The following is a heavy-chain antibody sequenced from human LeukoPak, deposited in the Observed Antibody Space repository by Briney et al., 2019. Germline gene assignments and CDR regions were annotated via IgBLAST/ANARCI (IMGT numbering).Heavy chain of an antibody. CDR1: GFTFSSYS. CDR2: ISSSSSYI. J-gene: IGHJ3*02. V-gene: IGHV3-21*01. D-gene: IGHD3-22*01. CDR3: ARDGYYDPDAFDI. Sequence: GGSLRLSCAASGFTFSSYSMNWVRQAPGKGLEWVSSISSSSSYIYYADSVKGRFTISRDNAKNSLYLQMNSLRAEDTAVYYCARDGYYDPDAFDIWGQGTMVTVSS.